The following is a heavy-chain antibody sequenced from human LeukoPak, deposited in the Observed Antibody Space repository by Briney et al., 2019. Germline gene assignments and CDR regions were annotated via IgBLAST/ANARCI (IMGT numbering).Heavy chain of an antibody. V-gene: IGHV1-69*13. CDR1: GGTFSSYA. D-gene: IGHD3-22*01. CDR2: IIPIFGTA. J-gene: IGHJ4*02. Sequence: ASVKVSCKASGGTFSSYAISWVRQAPGQGLEWMGGIIPIFGTANYAQKFQGRVTITADESTSTAYMELSSLRSEDTAVYYCAMPESSGLKYYFDYWGQGALVTVSS. CDR3: AMPESSGLKYYFDY.